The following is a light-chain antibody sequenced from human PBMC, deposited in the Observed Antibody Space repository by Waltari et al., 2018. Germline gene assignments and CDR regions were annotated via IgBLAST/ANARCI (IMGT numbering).Light chain of an antibody. CDR2: KAN. CDR3: SLYMGSGIGV. Sequence: QTVVTQEPSLSVSPGGTVTLTCALSSGSVSTTSYATWYRQTPGQPPRTHLYKANTRSAGVPDRFAGSILGNKVALTITGAQADDESDYYCSLYMGSGIGVFGGGTKLTVL. V-gene: IGLV8-61*01. J-gene: IGLJ3*02. CDR1: SGSVSTTSY.